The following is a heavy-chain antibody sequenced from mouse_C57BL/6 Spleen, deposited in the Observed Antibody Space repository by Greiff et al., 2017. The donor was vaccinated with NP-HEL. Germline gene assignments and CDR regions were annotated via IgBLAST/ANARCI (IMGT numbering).Heavy chain of an antibody. CDR3: ATGTGAMDY. D-gene: IGHD4-1*01. J-gene: IGHJ4*01. V-gene: IGHV1-42*01. CDR1: GYSFTGYY. CDR2: INPSTGGT. Sequence: EVQLQQSGPELVKPGASVKISCKASGYSFTGYYMNWVKQSPEKSLEWIGEINPSTGGTTYNQKFKAKATLTVDKSSSTAYMQLKSLTSEDSAVYYCATGTGAMDYWGQGTSVTVSS.